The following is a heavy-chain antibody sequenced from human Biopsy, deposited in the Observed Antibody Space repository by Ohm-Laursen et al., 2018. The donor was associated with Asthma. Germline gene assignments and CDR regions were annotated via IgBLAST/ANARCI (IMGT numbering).Heavy chain of an antibody. V-gene: IGHV4-30-4*02. CDR1: GGYTGSSDHH. CDR3: ARVVSYGDIYFGIDV. J-gene: IGHJ6*02. Sequence: SDTLSLTCRVSGGYTGSSDHHWAWIRQAPGKGLDWIGFVFWSGSTHYSRSLERRVSISIDTATNEFSMKLWSVTPADTAVYFCARVVSYGDIYFGIDVWGPGNTVVVS. CDR2: VFWSGST. D-gene: IGHD4-17*01.